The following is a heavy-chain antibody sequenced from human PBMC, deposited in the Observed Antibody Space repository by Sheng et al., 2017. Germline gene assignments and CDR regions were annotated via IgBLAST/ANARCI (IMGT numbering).Heavy chain of an antibody. Sequence: EVQLLESGGGLVQPGGSLRLSCAASGLTLSRYWMHWVRQAPGKGLVWVSRINRDGSSTNYADSVKGRFTISRDNAKNTLHLQMNSLRAEDTAVYYCAREVYYYDSSGLDDAFDIWGQG. D-gene: IGHD3-22*01. CDR3: AREVYYYDSSGLDDAFDI. CDR1: GLTLSRYW. CDR2: INRDGSST. J-gene: IGHJ3*02. V-gene: IGHV3-74*01.